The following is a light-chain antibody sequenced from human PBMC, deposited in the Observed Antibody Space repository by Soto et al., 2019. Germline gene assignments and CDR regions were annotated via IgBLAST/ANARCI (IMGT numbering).Light chain of an antibody. Sequence: DIQLKQSPSFLSASVGDIATITGRARQDISNYLVWYQQKPGKAPKPLIYDASTLQSGVPSSVRGSVSGTEFTLTLSRLQPEDFATYYVQRLNSYPLTFGRGTNVDIK. J-gene: IGKJ3*01. CDR1: QDISNY. V-gene: IGKV1-9*01. CDR3: QRLNSYPLT. CDR2: DAS.